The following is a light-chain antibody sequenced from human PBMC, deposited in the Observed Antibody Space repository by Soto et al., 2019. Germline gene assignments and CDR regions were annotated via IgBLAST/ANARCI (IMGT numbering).Light chain of an antibody. CDR2: RPS. CDR1: HPVSSW. V-gene: IGKV1-5*03. Sequence: DNQRTQSPSTLSRAVEDRVTITCRGSHPVSSWLAWYQQNPGKAPKLLIYRPSNLKSVVPSRFSVTGSGTECALTITSLQPDDFATYYCQPYDSSWTFGQGTKVDI. CDR3: QPYDSSWT. J-gene: IGKJ1*01.